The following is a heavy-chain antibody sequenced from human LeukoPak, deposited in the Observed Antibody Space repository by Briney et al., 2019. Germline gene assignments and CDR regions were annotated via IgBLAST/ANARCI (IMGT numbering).Heavy chain of an antibody. V-gene: IGHV3-48*03. CDR3: AELGITMIGGV. CDR2: INGGGDTM. Sequence: PGGSLRLSCVASGFAFSSYEMSWVRRAPGKGLEWISYINGGGDTMFYADSMKGRFTVSRDNSKNSLYLQMNNLRAEDTAVYYCAELGITMIGGVWGKGTTVTISS. J-gene: IGHJ6*04. D-gene: IGHD3-10*02. CDR1: GFAFSSYE.